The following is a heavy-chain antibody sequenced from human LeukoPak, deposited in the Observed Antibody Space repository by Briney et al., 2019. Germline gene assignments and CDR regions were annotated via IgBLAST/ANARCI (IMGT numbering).Heavy chain of an antibody. CDR3: ARALALYDYVWGSYRSYYFDY. CDR2: ISSSSYI. Sequence: GGSLRLSCAASGFTFSSYSMNWVRQAPGKGLEWVSSISSSSYIYYADSVKGRFTISRDNAKNSLYLQMNSLRAEDTAVYYCARALALYDYVWGSYRSYYFDYWGQGTLVTVSS. CDR1: GFTFSSYS. D-gene: IGHD3-16*02. V-gene: IGHV3-21*01. J-gene: IGHJ4*02.